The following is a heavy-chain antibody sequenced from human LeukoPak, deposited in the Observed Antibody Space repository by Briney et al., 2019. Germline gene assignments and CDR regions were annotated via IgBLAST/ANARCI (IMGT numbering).Heavy chain of an antibody. D-gene: IGHD4-17*01. Sequence: GGSLRLSCAASGFTFSSYAISWVRQAPGKGLEWVSAISGSGGSTYYADSVKGRFTISKDNSKNTMYLQMNRLRAEDTAVYYCSKGPAVTTDFDFWGQGTLVTVSS. CDR3: SKGPAVTTDFDF. CDR2: ISGSGGST. V-gene: IGHV3-23*01. CDR1: GFTFSSYA. J-gene: IGHJ4*02.